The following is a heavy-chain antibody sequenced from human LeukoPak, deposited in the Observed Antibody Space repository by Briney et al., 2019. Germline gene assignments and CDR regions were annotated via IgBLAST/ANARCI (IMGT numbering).Heavy chain of an antibody. CDR1: GGSFSGYY. J-gene: IGHJ5*02. CDR3: ARGLIWYHGSGSFWFDP. V-gene: IGHV4-34*01. Sequence: SETLSPTCAVYGGSFSGYYWSWIRQPPGKGLEWIGEINHSGSTNYNPSLKSRVTISVDTSKNQFSLKLSSVTAADTAVYYCARGLIWYHGSGSFWFDPWGQGTLVTVSS. CDR2: INHSGST. D-gene: IGHD3-10*01.